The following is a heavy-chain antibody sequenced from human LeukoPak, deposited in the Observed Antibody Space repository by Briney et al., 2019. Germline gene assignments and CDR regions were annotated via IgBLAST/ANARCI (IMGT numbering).Heavy chain of an antibody. V-gene: IGHV3-30-3*01. CDR2: ISYEGNNK. CDR1: GVASNTYA. J-gene: IGHJ3*02. Sequence: PGGSLRLSCAASGVASNTYAIHWVRQAPGKGLEWLAVISYEGNNKYNTDSVRGRFTISRDNSKNAVYLQMNDLRAEDTAVYYCARDSELGFCSTATCYTGTFGIWGHGTMVSVSS. CDR3: ARDSELGFCSTATCYTGTFGI. D-gene: IGHD2-2*02.